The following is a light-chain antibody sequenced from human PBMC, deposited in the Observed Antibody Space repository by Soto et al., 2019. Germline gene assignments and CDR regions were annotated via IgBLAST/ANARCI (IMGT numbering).Light chain of an antibody. CDR3: AAGDDSLSGVV. Sequence: QSVLTQPPSASGTPGQRVTISCSGSSSNIGSNYVFWYQHLPGTAPKLLIYRNNQRPSGVPDRFSGSKSGTSASLAISGLRSEDETDYYCAAGDDSLSGVVFGGGTKLTVL. V-gene: IGLV1-47*01. CDR2: RNN. J-gene: IGLJ2*01. CDR1: SSNIGSNY.